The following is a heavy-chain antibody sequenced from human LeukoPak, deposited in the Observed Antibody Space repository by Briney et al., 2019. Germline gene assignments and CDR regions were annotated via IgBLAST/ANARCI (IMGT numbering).Heavy chain of an antibody. CDR2: VYYTGST. D-gene: IGHD3-22*01. J-gene: IGHJ4*02. CDR3: ARGGVKTYYYDSSGYYPRGRTRAVGY. V-gene: IGHV4-39*07. CDR1: GASIYTSSSY. Sequence: PSETLSLTCTVSGASIYTSSSYWGWIRQPPGKGLEWIASVYYTGSTYYSPSLKSRVTISVDTSKNQFSLKLSSVTAADTAVYYCARGGVKTYYYDSSGYYPRGRTRAVGYWGQGTLVTVSS.